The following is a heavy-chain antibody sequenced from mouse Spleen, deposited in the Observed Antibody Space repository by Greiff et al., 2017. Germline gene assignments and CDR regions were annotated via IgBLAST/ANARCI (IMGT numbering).Heavy chain of an antibody. Sequence: QVQLQQPGAELVKPGASVKLSCKASGYTFTSYWMHWVKQRPGQGLEWIGMIHPNSGSTNYNEKFKSKATLTVDKSSSTAYMQLSSLTSEDSAVYYCARGGGLRDAMDYWGQGTSVTVSS. CDR2: IHPNSGST. J-gene: IGHJ4*01. CDR1: GYTFTSYW. V-gene: IGHV1-64*01. CDR3: ARGGGLRDAMDY. D-gene: IGHD3-2*02.